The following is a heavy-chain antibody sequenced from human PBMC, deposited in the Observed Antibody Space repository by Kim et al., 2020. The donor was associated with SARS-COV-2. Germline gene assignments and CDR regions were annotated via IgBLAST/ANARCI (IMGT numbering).Heavy chain of an antibody. J-gene: IGHJ5*02. CDR1: GGSISSSRYY. Sequence: SETLSLTCTVSGGSISSSRYYWGWLRQPPGKGLEWIGSIYYSGSTYYNPSLKSRVTISVDTSKNQFSLKLSSVTAADTAVYYCARLGPGLLNWFDPWGQGTLVTVSS. V-gene: IGHV4-39*01. D-gene: IGHD1-26*01. CDR3: ARLGPGLLNWFDP. CDR2: IYYSGST.